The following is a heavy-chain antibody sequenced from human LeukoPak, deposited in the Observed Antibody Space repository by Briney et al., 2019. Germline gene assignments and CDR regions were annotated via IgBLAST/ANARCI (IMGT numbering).Heavy chain of an antibody. CDR1: GASISNYY. CDR3: ARRGGYSSSEFDS. CDR2: VYDTGST. V-gene: IGHV4-59*08. Sequence: SETLSLTCTVSGASISNYYWSWVRQPPGKGLEWIGYVYDTGSTNYNPSLKSRVTISADTSKNQFSLKMTSVTAADTAFYYCARRGGYSSSEFDSWGQGTLVTVSS. J-gene: IGHJ4*02. D-gene: IGHD2-2*01.